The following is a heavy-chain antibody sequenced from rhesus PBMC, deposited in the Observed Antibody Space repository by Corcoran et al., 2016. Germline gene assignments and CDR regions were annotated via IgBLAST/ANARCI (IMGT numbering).Heavy chain of an antibody. CDR2: IYGNSAST. V-gene: IGHV4S9*01. Sequence: QVQLQESGPGLVKPSETLSLTCAVSGGSISDYYYWNWIRQPPGKGLEWIGNIYGNSASTYYNPSLKSRVTISKATSKNQFFLKLSSVTAADTAVYYCARDLSIAASGMNYWGQGVLVTVSS. CDR3: ARDLSIAASGMNY. CDR1: GGSISDYYY. J-gene: IGHJ4*01. D-gene: IGHD6-25*01.